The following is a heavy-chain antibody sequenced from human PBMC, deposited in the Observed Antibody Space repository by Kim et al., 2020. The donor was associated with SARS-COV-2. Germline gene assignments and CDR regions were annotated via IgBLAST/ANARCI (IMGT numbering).Heavy chain of an antibody. Sequence: YYAESVKGRFTIARDNAKNTLYLKMTSLRAEDTSVYYCAKPQEWLTDYWGQGTLVTVSS. D-gene: IGHD3-3*01. CDR3: AKPQEWLTDY. J-gene: IGHJ4*02. V-gene: IGHV3-30*02.